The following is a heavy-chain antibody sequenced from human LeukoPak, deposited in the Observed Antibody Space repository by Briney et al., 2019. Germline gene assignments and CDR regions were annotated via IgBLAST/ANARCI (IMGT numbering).Heavy chain of an antibody. CDR2: IKQDGSEG. J-gene: IGHJ4*02. CDR1: GFTFSLYW. Sequence: GGSLRLSCAASGFTFSLYWMSWVRQAPGKGLEWVANIKQDGSEGNYVESVKGRFTISRDNAKKSLNLQMNSLRAEDTAVYYCVREPTRTGYFDNWGQGTLVTVSS. CDR3: VREPTRTGYFDN. V-gene: IGHV3-7*01. D-gene: IGHD7-27*01.